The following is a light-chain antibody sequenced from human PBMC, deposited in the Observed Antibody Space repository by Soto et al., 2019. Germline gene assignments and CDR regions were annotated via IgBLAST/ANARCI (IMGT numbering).Light chain of an antibody. CDR3: PTYDSSLTAYV. CDR1: SSNIGADYD. V-gene: IGLV1-40*01. CDR2: ANN. J-gene: IGLJ1*01. Sequence: QSSLTQPPSVSGAPGQRVTISCTGSSSNIGADYDVHWYQILPGAAPKLLISANNNRPSGVPDRFSGSQSGTSASLAITGLEAEVEADYYCPTYDSSLTAYVFGSGTRSPS.